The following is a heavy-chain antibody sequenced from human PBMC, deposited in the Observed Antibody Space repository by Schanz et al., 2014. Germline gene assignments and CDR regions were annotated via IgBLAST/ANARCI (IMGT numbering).Heavy chain of an antibody. CDR1: GDTFSKYN. CDR3: TRIRRADPNGFDV. Sequence: QVQLVQSGPEVKKPGSSVKVSCQAFGDTFSKYNIMWVRQVPGQGLEWLGRIMPLRGIGNNAWKFQDRLTITADKSMNITYRELSSLGTEDTAVYYCTRIRRADPNGFDVWGQGTTVTVS. V-gene: IGHV1-69*02. J-gene: IGHJ6*02. CDR2: IMPLRGIG. D-gene: IGHD6-19*01.